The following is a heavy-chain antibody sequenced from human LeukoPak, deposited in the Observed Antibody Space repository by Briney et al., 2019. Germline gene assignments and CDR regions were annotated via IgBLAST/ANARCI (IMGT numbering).Heavy chain of an antibody. CDR2: VLSDGSGA. Sequence: PGGSLRLSCAASGFTFSNYAMYWVRQAPGRGLVWVSRVLSDGSGATYADSVMGRFTISRDNAKNTLYLQMDSLTAEDTAVYYCAREQWLPRTIFFDSWGQGALVTVSS. CDR3: AREQWLPRTIFFDS. V-gene: IGHV3-74*01. D-gene: IGHD5-12*01. J-gene: IGHJ4*02. CDR1: GFTFSNYA.